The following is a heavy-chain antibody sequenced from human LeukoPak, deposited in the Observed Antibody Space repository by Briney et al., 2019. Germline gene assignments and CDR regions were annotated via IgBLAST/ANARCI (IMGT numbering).Heavy chain of an antibody. Sequence: PGGSLRLSCAASGFTFSSYWMHWVRQAPGKGLAWVSRINSDGSTTNYADSVKGRFTISRDNAKNTLYLQMNSLRADDTAVYYCARSRWLDAFDYWGQGTLVTVSS. D-gene: IGHD6-19*01. V-gene: IGHV3-74*01. CDR3: ARSRWLDAFDY. J-gene: IGHJ4*02. CDR1: GFTFSSYW. CDR2: INSDGSTT.